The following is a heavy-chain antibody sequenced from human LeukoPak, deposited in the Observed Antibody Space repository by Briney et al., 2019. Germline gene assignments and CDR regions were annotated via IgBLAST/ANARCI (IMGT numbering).Heavy chain of an antibody. CDR3: ARGDSSGPDY. D-gene: IGHD3-22*01. V-gene: IGHV1-69*04. CDR1: GGTFSSYA. Sequence: SVKVSCKASGGTFSSYAISWVRQAPGQGLEWMGRIIPILGIANYAQKFQGRVTITADKSTSTAYMELSSLRSGDTAVYYCARGDSSGPDYWGQGTLVTVSS. J-gene: IGHJ4*02. CDR2: IIPILGIA.